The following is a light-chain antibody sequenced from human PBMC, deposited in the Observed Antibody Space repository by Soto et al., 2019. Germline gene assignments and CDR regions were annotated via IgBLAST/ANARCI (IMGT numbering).Light chain of an antibody. V-gene: IGLV4-69*01. J-gene: IGLJ2*01. CDR3: QTWATGIRV. CDR1: SGHSSYA. Sequence: QPVLTQSPSASASLGASVKLTCTLSSGHSSYAIAWHQQHPEKGPRYLMRLNSDGSHSKGDGIPDRFSGSSSGAERYLTISSLQSEDEADYYCQTWATGIRVFGGGTKVTVL. CDR2: LNSDGSH.